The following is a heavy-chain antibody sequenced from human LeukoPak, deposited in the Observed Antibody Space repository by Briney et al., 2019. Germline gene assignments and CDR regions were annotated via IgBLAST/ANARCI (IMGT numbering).Heavy chain of an antibody. CDR3: ARGHGGQLVPHY. CDR1: GFTFSSYS. J-gene: IGHJ4*02. V-gene: IGHV3-21*04. Sequence: PGGSLRLSCAASGFTFSSYSMNWVRQAPGKGLEWVSSISSSSSYIYYADSVKGRFTISRDNAKNSLYLQMNSLRAEDTAVYYCARGHGGQLVPHYWGQGTLVTVSS. D-gene: IGHD6-6*01. CDR2: ISSSSSYI.